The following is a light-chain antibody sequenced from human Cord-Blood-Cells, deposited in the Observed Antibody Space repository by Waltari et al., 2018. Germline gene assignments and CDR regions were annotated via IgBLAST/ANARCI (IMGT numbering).Light chain of an antibody. CDR2: AAS. CDR3: QQYYSYPLV. CDR1: QGISSY. J-gene: IGKJ4*01. V-gene: IGKV1-8*01. Sequence: AIRMTQSPSSFSASTGDRVTITCRASQGISSYLAWYQQKPGKAPKPLIYAASTLQSGVPSRFSGSGSGTDVTLTISCLQSEDFATYYCQQYYSYPLVFGGGTKVEIK.